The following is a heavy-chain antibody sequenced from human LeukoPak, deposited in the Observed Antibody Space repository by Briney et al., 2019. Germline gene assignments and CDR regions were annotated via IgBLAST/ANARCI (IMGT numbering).Heavy chain of an antibody. CDR3: ASNRNERSPECFQH. CDR1: GFTFSSYW. J-gene: IGHJ1*01. D-gene: IGHD1-14*01. Sequence: GGSLRLSCAASGFTFSSYWMSWVRQAPGKGLEWVANIKQDGSEKYYVDSVKGRFTISRDNAKNSLYLQMNSLRAEDTAVYYCASNRNERSPECFQHWGQGTLVTVSS. V-gene: IGHV3-7*03. CDR2: IKQDGSEK.